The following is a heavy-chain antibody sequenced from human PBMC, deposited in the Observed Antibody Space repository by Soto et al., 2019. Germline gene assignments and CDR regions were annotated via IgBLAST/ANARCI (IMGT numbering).Heavy chain of an antibody. CDR2: ISAYNGKT. Sequence: QVQLVQSGAEVKKPGSSVTVSCKASGYTFTSYGISWVRQAPGQGLEWMGGISAYNGKTNDAQKLQGRVTMTTDTSTSTAYMELRSLRPDATAVYYCAGVGYCSGGRFWAISGCYYWGPGTLGTVSS. J-gene: IGHJ4*02. CDR1: GYTFTSYG. CDR3: AGVGYCSGGRFWAISGCYY. D-gene: IGHD2-15*01. V-gene: IGHV1-18*01.